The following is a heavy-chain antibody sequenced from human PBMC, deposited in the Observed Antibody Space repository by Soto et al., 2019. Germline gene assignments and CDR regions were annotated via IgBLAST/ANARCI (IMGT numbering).Heavy chain of an antibody. D-gene: IGHD5-12*01. Sequence: EVQLVESGGDLVQPGGSLRLSCTASGFTFNSYDMKWVRQAPGKGLEWISYISSSGTIYYADSVKGRFTISRDNAKNSLYLQMNSLRDDDTAVYYCARGGYDYRNFAYWGQGTLVTVSS. J-gene: IGHJ4*02. CDR2: ISSSGTI. V-gene: IGHV3-48*02. CDR1: GFTFNSYD. CDR3: ARGGYDYRNFAY.